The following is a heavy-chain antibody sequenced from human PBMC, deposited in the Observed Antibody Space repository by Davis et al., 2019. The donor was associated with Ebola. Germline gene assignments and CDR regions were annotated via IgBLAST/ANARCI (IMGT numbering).Heavy chain of an antibody. V-gene: IGHV1-46*01. CDR2: INPSGGST. Sequence: ASVKVSCKASGYTFTSYYMHWVRQAPGQGLEWMGIINPSGGSTSYAQKFQGRVTMTRDTSTSTAYMELRSLRSDDTAVYYCARALCSSTSCEMDYYYYMDVWGKGTTVTVSS. J-gene: IGHJ6*03. D-gene: IGHD2-2*01. CDR1: GYTFTSYY. CDR3: ARALCSSTSCEMDYYYYMDV.